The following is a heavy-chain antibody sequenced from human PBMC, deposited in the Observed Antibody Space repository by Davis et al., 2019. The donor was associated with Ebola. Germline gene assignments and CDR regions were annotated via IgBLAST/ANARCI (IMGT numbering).Heavy chain of an antibody. V-gene: IGHV3-23*01. CDR2: ISGSGGST. Sequence: GESLKISCAASGFTFSSYAMSWVRQAPGKGLEWVSAISGSGGSTYYADSVKGRFTISRDNSKNTLYLQMNSLRAEDTAVYYCARALGGDYSNYVPVRGYYYGMDVWGQGTTVTVSS. J-gene: IGHJ6*02. D-gene: IGHD4-11*01. CDR1: GFTFSSYA. CDR3: ARALGGDYSNYVPVRGYYYGMDV.